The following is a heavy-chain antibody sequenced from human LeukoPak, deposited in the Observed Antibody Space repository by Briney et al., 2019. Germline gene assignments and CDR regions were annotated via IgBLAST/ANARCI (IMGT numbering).Heavy chain of an antibody. V-gene: IGHV3-21*01. CDR3: ARDGIFDF. Sequence: KPGGSLRLSCAASGFTFSTYSMHWVRQAPGKGLEWVSSIRSGGTYINYADSVKGRFTISRDDAKNSLYLQMNSLRAEDTAVYYCARDGIFDFWGQGTLVTVSS. CDR2: IRSGGTYI. J-gene: IGHJ4*02. CDR1: GFTFSTYS.